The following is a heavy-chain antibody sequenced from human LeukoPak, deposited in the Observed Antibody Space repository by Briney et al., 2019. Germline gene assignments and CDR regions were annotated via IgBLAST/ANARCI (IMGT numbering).Heavy chain of an antibody. CDR2: ISSSSSYI. CDR3: ARDGVGDPDYYYMDV. D-gene: IGHD2-8*01. J-gene: IGHJ6*03. Sequence: GSLRLSCAASGFTFSSYSMNWVRQAPGKGLEWVSSISSSSSYIYYADSVKGRFTISRDNAKNSLYLQMNSLRAEDTAVYYCARDGVGDPDYYYMDVWGKGTTVTVSS. V-gene: IGHV3-21*01. CDR1: GFTFSSYS.